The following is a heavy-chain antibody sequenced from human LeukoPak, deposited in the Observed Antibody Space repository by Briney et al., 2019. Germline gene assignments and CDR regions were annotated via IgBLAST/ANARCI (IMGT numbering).Heavy chain of an antibody. CDR2: ISGSGGST. CDR3: AKGDNWNYVVLGAFDI. V-gene: IGHV3-23*01. CDR1: GFTFSSYA. Sequence: PGGSLRLSCAASGFTFSSYAMSWVRQAPGKGLEWVSAISGSGGSTYYADSVKGRFTISRDNSKNTLYLQMNSLRAEDTAVYYCAKGDNWNYVVLGAFDIWGQGTMVTVSS. D-gene: IGHD1-7*01. J-gene: IGHJ3*02.